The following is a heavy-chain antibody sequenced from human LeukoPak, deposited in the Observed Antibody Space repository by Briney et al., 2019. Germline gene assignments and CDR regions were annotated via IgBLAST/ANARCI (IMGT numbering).Heavy chain of an antibody. D-gene: IGHD2-15*01. Sequence: GSPVKVSCKASGGTFSSYAISWVRQAPGQGLEWMGGIIPIFGTANYAQKFQGRVTITADKPTSTAYMELSSLRSEDTAVYYCARDFLPGYCSGGSCYGSDAFDIWGQGTMVTVSS. V-gene: IGHV1-69*06. CDR1: GGTFSSYA. CDR2: IIPIFGTA. J-gene: IGHJ3*02. CDR3: ARDFLPGYCSGGSCYGSDAFDI.